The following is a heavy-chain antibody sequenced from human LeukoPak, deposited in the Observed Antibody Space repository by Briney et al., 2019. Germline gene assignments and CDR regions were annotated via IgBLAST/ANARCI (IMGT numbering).Heavy chain of an antibody. J-gene: IGHJ4*02. Sequence: GGSLRLSCAASGFTFSSHAMSWVRQAPGKGLEWVSSISGSGAGTSYADSVRGRVTISRDNSKNTLYLQMNSLRAEDTAVYYCAKGKYSSSWYLDYWGQGTLVTVSS. V-gene: IGHV3-23*01. D-gene: IGHD6-13*01. CDR3: AKGKYSSSWYLDY. CDR2: ISGSGAGT. CDR1: GFTFSSHA.